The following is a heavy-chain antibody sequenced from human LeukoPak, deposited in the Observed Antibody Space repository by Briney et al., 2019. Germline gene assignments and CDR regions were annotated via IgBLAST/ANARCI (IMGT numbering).Heavy chain of an antibody. CDR2: IKQDGSEK. D-gene: IGHD6-19*01. CDR1: GFTFSSYR. Sequence: PGGSLRLSCAVSGFTFSSYRMSWVRQAPGKGLEWVANIKQDGSEKYYLDSVKGRFTISRDNTKNSLYLQMNSLRAEDTAVYYCARDYSGWYYCWGQGTLATVSS. J-gene: IGHJ4*02. V-gene: IGHV3-7*04. CDR3: ARDYSGWYYC.